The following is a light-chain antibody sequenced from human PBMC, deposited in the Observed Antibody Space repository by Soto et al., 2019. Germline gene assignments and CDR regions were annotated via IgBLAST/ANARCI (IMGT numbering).Light chain of an antibody. Sequence: DIQMTQSPSSLSASVGDRVTIXXQASQDINNCLNWYHQKPGKAPKLXIYKASTLKSGVPSRFSGSGSGTEFTLTISSLQPDDFATYYCQHYNSYSEAFGQGTKVDIK. V-gene: IGKV1-5*03. CDR2: KAS. J-gene: IGKJ1*01. CDR3: QHYNSYSEA. CDR1: QDINNC.